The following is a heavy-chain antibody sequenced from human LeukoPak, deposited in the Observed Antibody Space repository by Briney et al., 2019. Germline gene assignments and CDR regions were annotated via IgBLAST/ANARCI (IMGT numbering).Heavy chain of an antibody. V-gene: IGHV4-39*01. CDR1: GGSISTSSYY. CDR3: VRHQDSGAHESAFNV. Sequence: SETLSLTCTVSGGSISTSSYYWGWIRQPPGKDLGWIGSIFYGRSTYYNPSLTSRLAITVDTSKNQFSLELSSVTAADTAVYYCVRHQDSGAHESAFNVWGQGTMVTVSS. CDR2: IFYGRST. D-gene: IGHD4-17*01. J-gene: IGHJ3*01.